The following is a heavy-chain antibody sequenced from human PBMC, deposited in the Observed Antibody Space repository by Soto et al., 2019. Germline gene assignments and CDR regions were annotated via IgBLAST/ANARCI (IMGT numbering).Heavy chain of an antibody. J-gene: IGHJ5*02. CDR2: IIPIIGIA. CDR3: ARDYGDYRGWFDP. V-gene: IGHV1-69*08. D-gene: IGHD4-17*01. CDR1: GGTFSSYT. Sequence: QVQLVQSGAEVKKPGSSVKVSCKASGGTFSSYTISWVRQAPGQGLEWMGRIIPIIGIANYAQKFQGRVTITPDKSTSTAYLELSSLGSEDTAVYYCARDYGDYRGWFDPWGQGTLVTVSS.